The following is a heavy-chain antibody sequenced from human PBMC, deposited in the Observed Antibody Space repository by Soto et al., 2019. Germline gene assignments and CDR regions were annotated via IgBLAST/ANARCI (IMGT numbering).Heavy chain of an antibody. D-gene: IGHD1-1*01. CDR2: TSAHNGNT. V-gene: IGHV1-18*01. CDR1: GYDFTTYG. Sequence: QVHLVQSGAEVKKPGASVKVSCKGSGYDFTTYGITWVRQAPGQGLEWMAWTSAHNGNTDYAQKLQGRVTLTRDTNPRTAYMQLRSLRSDATGVYYRARGRYGDYSGQGALVTVSS. J-gene: IGHJ4*02. CDR3: ARGRYGDY.